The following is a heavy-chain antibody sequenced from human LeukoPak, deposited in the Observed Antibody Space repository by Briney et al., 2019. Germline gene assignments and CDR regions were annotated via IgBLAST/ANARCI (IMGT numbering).Heavy chain of an antibody. CDR2: ISSTDAGT. J-gene: IGHJ4*02. CDR3: ARAKPKNMVRGLIMRRESRYYFDY. D-gene: IGHD3-10*01. CDR1: GFSLSSYA. V-gene: IGHV3-23*01. Sequence: GGSLRLSCAASGFSLSSYAMSWVRQAPGKGLEWVSAISSTDAGTYHADSVRGRFTISRDSSKSTLYIQMNSLRAEDTAVYYCARAKPKNMVRGLIMRRESRYYFDYWGQGTLVTVSS.